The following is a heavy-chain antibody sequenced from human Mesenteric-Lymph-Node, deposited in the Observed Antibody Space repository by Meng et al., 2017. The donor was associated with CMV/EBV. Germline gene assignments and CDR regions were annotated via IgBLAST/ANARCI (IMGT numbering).Heavy chain of an antibody. V-gene: IGHV4-59*12. J-gene: IGHJ6*02. CDR3: ARGFIVLIPAALDYGMDV. CDR1: GTSISSLY. D-gene: IGHD2-2*01. Sequence: SETLSLTCNVSGTSISSLYWSWVRQSPGKGLEWIGYIHSSGRTNYSPSLKSRVTISMDTSKNHFSLKLSSVTAADTAVYYCARGFIVLIPAALDYGMDVWGQGTTVTVSS. CDR2: IHSSGRT.